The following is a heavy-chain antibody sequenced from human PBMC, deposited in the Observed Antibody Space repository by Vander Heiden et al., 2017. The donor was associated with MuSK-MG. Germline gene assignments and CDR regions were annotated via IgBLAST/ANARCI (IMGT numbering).Heavy chain of an antibody. CDR2: INAGNGNT. J-gene: IGHJ4*02. D-gene: IGHD6-19*01. CDR1: GYTFTSYA. V-gene: IGHV1-3*01. CDR3: ARHAVAGLYYFDY. Sequence: QSGAEVKKPGASVKVSCKASGYTFTSYAMHWVRQAPGQRLEWMGWINAGNGNTKYSQKFQGRVTITRDTSASTAYMELSSLRSEDTAVYYCARHAVAGLYYFDYWGQGTLVTVSS.